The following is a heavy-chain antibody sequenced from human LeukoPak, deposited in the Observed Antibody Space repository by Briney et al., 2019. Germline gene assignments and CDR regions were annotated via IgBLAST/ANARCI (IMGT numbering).Heavy chain of an antibody. CDR3: ARGGSYCSTTSCYSGYYMDV. Sequence: GGSLRLSCAASGFTFRSYAMNWVRQAPGKGLEWVSYISNSSNTIYYADSVKGRFTISRDNAKNSLYLQMNSLRGEDTAVYYCARGGSYCSTTSCYSGYYMDVWGKGTTVTISS. V-gene: IGHV3-48*04. CDR2: ISNSSNTI. D-gene: IGHD2-2*02. J-gene: IGHJ6*03. CDR1: GFTFRSYA.